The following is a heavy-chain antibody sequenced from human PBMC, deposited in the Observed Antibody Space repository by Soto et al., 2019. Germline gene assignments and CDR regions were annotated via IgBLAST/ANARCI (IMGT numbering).Heavy chain of an antibody. CDR1: GFTFSSYA. CDR3: ASGSDYFDY. D-gene: IGHD2-15*01. Sequence: PGGSLRLSCAASGFTFSSYAMHWVRQAPGKGLEWVAVISYDGSNKYYADSVKGRFTISRDNSKNTLYLQMNSLRAEDTAVYYCASGSDYFDYWGQGTLVPVSS. J-gene: IGHJ4*02. CDR2: ISYDGSNK. V-gene: IGHV3-30-3*01.